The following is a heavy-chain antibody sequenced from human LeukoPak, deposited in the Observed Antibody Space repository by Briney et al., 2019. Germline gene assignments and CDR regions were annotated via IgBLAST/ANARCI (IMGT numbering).Heavy chain of an antibody. CDR1: GFTFSTYN. D-gene: IGHD3-10*01. CDR2: ITSSSSYT. J-gene: IGHJ4*02. Sequence: PGGSLRLSCAASGFTFSTYNMNWVRQAPGKGLEWVSSITSSSSYTFYADSVKGRFTISRDNAKNSLYLQMNSLRAEDTAVYYCASDYYYGSGSYFDYWGQGTLVTVSS. V-gene: IGHV3-21*01. CDR3: ASDYYYGSGSYFDY.